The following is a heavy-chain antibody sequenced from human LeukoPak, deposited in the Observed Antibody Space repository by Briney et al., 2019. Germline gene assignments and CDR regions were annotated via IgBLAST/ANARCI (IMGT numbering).Heavy chain of an antibody. CDR2: IYYSRST. CDR1: GDSISSYY. V-gene: IGHV4-59*01. Sequence: SETLSLTCTVSGDSISSYYWSWIRQPPGKGLEWIGYIYYSRSTNYNPSLKSRVTISVDTSKNQFSLKLSSVTAADTAVYYCARYSGYGSYYYYYYMDVWGKGTTVTISS. CDR3: ARYSGYGSYYYYYYMDV. D-gene: IGHD5-12*01. J-gene: IGHJ6*03.